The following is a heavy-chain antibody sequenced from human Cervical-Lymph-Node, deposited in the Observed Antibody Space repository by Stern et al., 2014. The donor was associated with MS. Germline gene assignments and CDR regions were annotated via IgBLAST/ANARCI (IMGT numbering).Heavy chain of an antibody. CDR3: ARIRSDYYDSSGYIDY. D-gene: IGHD3-22*01. Sequence: ESGPALVKPTQTLTLTCTFSGFSLSTSGMCVSWIRQPPGKALEWLALLDWDDDKYYSTSLKTRLTISKDPSKNQVVLTMTNMDPVDTATYYCARIRSDYYDSSGYIDYWGQGTLVTVSS. CDR1: GFSLSTSGMC. V-gene: IGHV2-70*01. J-gene: IGHJ4*02. CDR2: LDWDDDK.